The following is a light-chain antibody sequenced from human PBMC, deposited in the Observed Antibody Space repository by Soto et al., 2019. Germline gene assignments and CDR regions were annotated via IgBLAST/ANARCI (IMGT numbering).Light chain of an antibody. CDR3: SSYTSISTYV. CDR2: DLT. V-gene: IGLV2-14*01. Sequence: QSLLTPPASVSGSPGQSLTISCTGTSSDGGGYNFGSWYQQHPNKTTKHMIYDLTNRPSGVSHRFSRSKSGNTASLTISGLQSEDEADYYCSSYTSISTYVFGTGTKVTVL. J-gene: IGLJ1*01. CDR1: SSDGGGYNF.